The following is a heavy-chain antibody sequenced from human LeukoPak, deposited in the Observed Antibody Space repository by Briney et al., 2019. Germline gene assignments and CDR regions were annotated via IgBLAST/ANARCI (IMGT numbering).Heavy chain of an antibody. Sequence: ASVKVSCKASGYTFTSYYMHWVRQAPGQGLGWMGIINPSGGSTSYAQKFQGRVTMTRDTSTSTVYMELSSLRSEDTAVYYCARDALYYYGSGSYYNHYYYYYMDVWGKGTTVTVSS. J-gene: IGHJ6*03. V-gene: IGHV1-46*01. D-gene: IGHD3-10*01. CDR2: INPSGGST. CDR1: GYTFTSYY. CDR3: ARDALYYYGSGSYYNHYYYYYMDV.